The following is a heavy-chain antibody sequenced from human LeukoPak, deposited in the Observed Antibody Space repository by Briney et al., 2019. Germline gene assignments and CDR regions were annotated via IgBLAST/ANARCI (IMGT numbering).Heavy chain of an antibody. J-gene: IGHJ4*02. V-gene: IGHV3-53*01. Sequence: GGSLRLSCAASGFTVSSKYMSWVRQTPGKGLQWVALIYSSGDAYTPDSVKGRFTISRDNAQNSLYLQMNSLRAEDTAVYYCAREGPINNGDLDYWGQGTLVTVSS. CDR2: IYSSGDA. CDR1: GFTVSSKY. D-gene: IGHD1/OR15-1a*01. CDR3: AREGPINNGDLDY.